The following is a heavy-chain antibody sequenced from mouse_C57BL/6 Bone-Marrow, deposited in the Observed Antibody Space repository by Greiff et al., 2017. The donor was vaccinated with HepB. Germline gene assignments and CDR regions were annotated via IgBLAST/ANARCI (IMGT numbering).Heavy chain of an antibody. V-gene: IGHV1-18*01. D-gene: IGHD1-1*01. CDR1: GYTFTDYN. CDR2: INPNNGGT. Sequence: VQLQQSGPELVKPGASVKIPCKASGYTFTDYNMDWVKQSHGKSLEWIGDINPNNGGTIYNQKFKGKATLTVDKSSSTAYMELRSLTSEDTAVYYCARGNYGTLFAYWGQGTLVTVSA. CDR3: ARGNYGTLFAY. J-gene: IGHJ3*01.